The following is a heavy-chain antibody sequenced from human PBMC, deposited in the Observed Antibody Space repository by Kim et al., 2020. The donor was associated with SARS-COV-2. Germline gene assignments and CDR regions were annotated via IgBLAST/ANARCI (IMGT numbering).Heavy chain of an antibody. D-gene: IGHD4-17*01. V-gene: IGHV1-69*01. CDR3: ATSPYGDLQYIDS. Sequence: YSHKFPGRVTTTADESTSTAYMELSSLRSEDTAVYYCATSPYGDLQYIDSWGQGTLVTVSS. J-gene: IGHJ4*02.